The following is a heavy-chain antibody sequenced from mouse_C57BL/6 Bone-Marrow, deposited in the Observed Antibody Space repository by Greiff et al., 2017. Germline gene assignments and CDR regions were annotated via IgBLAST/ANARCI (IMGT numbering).Heavy chain of an antibody. J-gene: IGHJ3*01. V-gene: IGHV1-75*01. CDR1: GYTFTDYY. CDR3: ASERWLLRAWFAY. CDR2: IFPGSGST. D-gene: IGHD2-3*01. Sequence: QVHVKQSGPELVKPGASVKISCKASGYTFTDYYINWVKQRPGQGLEWIGWIFPGSGSTYYNEKFKGKATLTVDKSSSTAYMLLSSLTSEDSAVYFCASERWLLRAWFAYWGQGTLVTVSA.